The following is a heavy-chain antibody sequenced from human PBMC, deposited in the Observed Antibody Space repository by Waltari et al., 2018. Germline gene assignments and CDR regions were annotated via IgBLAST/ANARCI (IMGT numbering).Heavy chain of an antibody. J-gene: IGHJ4*02. CDR2: VDHSGSA. V-gene: IGHV4-34*01. D-gene: IGHD2-21*02. Sequence: QLRLQQWGAGLLKPSETLSLTCAAPVGSFIGYYWSWIRQTPGKGLEWIGEVDHSGSANYSPSLKSRVTVSLDTSNKQVSLTLTSVTAADTGIYYCARDARDWEAVDNTYLDSWGQGTLVAVSS. CDR3: ARDARDWEAVDNTYLDS. CDR1: VGSFIGYY.